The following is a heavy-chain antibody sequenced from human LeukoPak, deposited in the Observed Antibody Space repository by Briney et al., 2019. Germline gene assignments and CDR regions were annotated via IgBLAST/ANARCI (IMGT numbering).Heavy chain of an antibody. CDR2: IKQGGNEK. J-gene: IGHJ4*02. Sequence: GGSLRLFCAASGFTFSSYAMHWVRQAPGKGLEWVANIKQGGNEKFFVDSVRGRFAISRDNAKSSLFLQLAGLRAEDTAVYYCARGRDSGRYFDYWGQGTLVTVSS. CDR3: ARGRDSGRYFDY. V-gene: IGHV3-7*01. D-gene: IGHD1-26*01. CDR1: GFTFSSYA.